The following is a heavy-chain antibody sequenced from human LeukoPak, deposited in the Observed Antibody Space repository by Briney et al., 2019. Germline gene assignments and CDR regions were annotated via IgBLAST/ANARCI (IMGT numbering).Heavy chain of an antibody. V-gene: IGHV1-8*03. CDR3: ARTAARPRSYCSGGSCYGYFDY. CDR1: GYTFTSYD. D-gene: IGHD2-15*01. J-gene: IGHJ4*02. Sequence: ASVKVSCKASGYTFTSYDINWLRQATGQGLEWMGWMNPNSGNTGYAQKFQGRVTITRNTSISTAYMELSSLRSEDTAVYYCARTAARPRSYCSGGSCYGYFDYWGQGTLVTVSS. CDR2: MNPNSGNT.